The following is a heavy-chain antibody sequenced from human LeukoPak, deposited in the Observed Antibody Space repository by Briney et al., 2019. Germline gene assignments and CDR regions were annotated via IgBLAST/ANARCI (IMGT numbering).Heavy chain of an antibody. CDR1: GFTFSNYA. D-gene: IGHD3-22*01. CDR3: VHSNGYLGY. Sequence: AGGSLRLSCSASGFTFSNYAMHWVRQAPGKGLEFVSAISSNGGGTYYADSVKGRFTISRDNSKNTLYLQMSSLRDEDTAVYYCVHSNGYLGYWGQGTLVTVCS. CDR2: ISSNGGGT. V-gene: IGHV3-64D*06. J-gene: IGHJ4*02.